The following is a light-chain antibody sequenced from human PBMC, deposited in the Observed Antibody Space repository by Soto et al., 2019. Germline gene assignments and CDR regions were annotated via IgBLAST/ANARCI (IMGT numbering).Light chain of an antibody. J-gene: IGKJ1*01. CDR2: DAS. V-gene: IGKV3-20*01. Sequence: EIVLTPSPGTLSLSPGERATLSCRASQSVSSSYLAWHQQKPGQAPRLLIYDASSRATGIPDRFSGSGSGTDFTLTISRLEPEDFAVYYCQQYGSSWTFGQGTKVDIK. CDR3: QQYGSSWT. CDR1: QSVSSSY.